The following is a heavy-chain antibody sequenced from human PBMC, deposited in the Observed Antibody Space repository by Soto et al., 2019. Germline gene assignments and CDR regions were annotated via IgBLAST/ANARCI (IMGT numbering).Heavy chain of an antibody. CDR1: GGTFSSYA. D-gene: IGHD3-22*01. CDR2: IIPFFATT. J-gene: IGHJ4*02. CDR3: ARSTMIVVVPPAYFDY. V-gene: IGHV1-69*06. Sequence: SVKVSCKASGGTFSSYAISWVRQAPGQGLEWMGGIIPFFATTNYAQKFQGRVTITADKSTSTAYMELSSLRSEDTAMYYCARSTMIVVVPPAYFDYWGQGTLVTVSS.